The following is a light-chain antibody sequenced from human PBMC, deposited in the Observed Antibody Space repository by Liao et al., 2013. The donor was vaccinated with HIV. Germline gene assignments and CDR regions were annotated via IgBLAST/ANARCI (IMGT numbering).Light chain of an antibody. Sequence: SYELTQTPSVSVAPGKTATITCGGNNIGSKSVHWYQQRPGQAPVLVIHYDKDRPSGIPERFSGSNSGNTATLTITRVEAGDEADYYCQVWDGDFAVFGGGTKLTVL. J-gene: IGLJ2*01. CDR3: QVWDGDFAV. V-gene: IGLV3-21*04. CDR2: YDK. CDR1: NIGSKS.